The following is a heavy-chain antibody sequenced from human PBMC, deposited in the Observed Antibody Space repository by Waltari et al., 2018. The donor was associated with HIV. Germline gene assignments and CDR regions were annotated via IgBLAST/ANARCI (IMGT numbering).Heavy chain of an antibody. CDR3: ARSVTGGHFDY. J-gene: IGHJ4*02. D-gene: IGHD2-21*02. CDR2: IYSDGST. V-gene: IGHV3-66*01. Sequence: EVQLVESGGGLVQPGGSLRLSCAVFGFTVSNNYIRWVRQAPGKGLQWVSVIYSDGSTYSAESVKGKFTSSRDNSRNTVFRQMNSLTAEDTAVYYCARSVTGGHFDYWGQGTLVTVSS. CDR1: GFTVSNNY.